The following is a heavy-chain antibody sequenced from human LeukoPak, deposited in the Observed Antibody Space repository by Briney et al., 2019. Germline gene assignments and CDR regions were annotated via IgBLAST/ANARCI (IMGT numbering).Heavy chain of an antibody. CDR3: AKDRKSSGWFFDY. J-gene: IGHJ4*02. CDR2: ISYDGSNK. V-gene: IGHV3-30*18. D-gene: IGHD6-19*01. Sequence: GRSLRLSCAASGFTFSSYGMHWVRQAPGKGLEWVAVISYDGSNKYYADSVKGRFTISRVNSTNTLYLQMNSLRAEDTAVYYCAKDRKSSGWFFDYWGQGTLVTVSS. CDR1: GFTFSSYG.